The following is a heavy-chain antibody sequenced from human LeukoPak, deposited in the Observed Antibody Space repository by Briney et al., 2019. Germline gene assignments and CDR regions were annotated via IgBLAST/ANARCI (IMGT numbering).Heavy chain of an antibody. V-gene: IGHV1-18*01. J-gene: IGHJ3*02. Sequence: ASVKVSCKASGDTFISYGISWVRQAPGQGLEWMGWISAYNGNTNYAQKFQGRVTMNKDTSTSTAYMELRSLRSDDTAVYYCARPSLTGTTLFRAFDIWGQGTMVTVSS. CDR3: ARPSLTGTTLFRAFDI. D-gene: IGHD1-20*01. CDR1: GDTFISYG. CDR2: ISAYNGNT.